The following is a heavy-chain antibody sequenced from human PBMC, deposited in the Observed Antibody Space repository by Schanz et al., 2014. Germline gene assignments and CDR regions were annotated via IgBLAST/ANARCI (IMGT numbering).Heavy chain of an antibody. Sequence: QVQLVESGGGVVQPGGSLRLSCAASGFIFSNYGMHWVRQAPGKGLEWVAVIWSDGSTKYYADSVKGRFTISRDNSKNTLYLQMNSLKTEDTAMYYCARRASCSRIGCPFDSWGQGTLVTVSS. D-gene: IGHD2-2*01. CDR3: ARRASCSRIGCPFDS. J-gene: IGHJ4*02. CDR1: GFIFSNYG. CDR2: IWSDGSTK. V-gene: IGHV3-33*01.